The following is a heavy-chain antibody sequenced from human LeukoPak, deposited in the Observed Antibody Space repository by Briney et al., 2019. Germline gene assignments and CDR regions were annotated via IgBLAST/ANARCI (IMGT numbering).Heavy chain of an antibody. D-gene: IGHD3-10*01. V-gene: IGHV3-23*01. CDR1: GFPFSNYG. Sequence: GGSLRLSCAASGFPFSNYGMAWVRQAPGKGLAWVSGISGNGVKTYYADSVKGRFTISRDNSKNTIYLQMNSLRAEDTAIYYCAKRVAGDWGVSWNDNWGQGTLVTVSS. CDR2: ISGNGVKT. J-gene: IGHJ4*02. CDR3: AKRVAGDWGVSWNDN.